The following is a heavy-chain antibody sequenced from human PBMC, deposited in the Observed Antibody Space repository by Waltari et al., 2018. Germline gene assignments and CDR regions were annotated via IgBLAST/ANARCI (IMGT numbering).Heavy chain of an antibody. CDR1: GHTFTGDY. J-gene: IGHJ1*01. V-gene: IGHV7-4-1*02. Sequence: QVHLVQSGDEVKEPGASVKVSCKASGHTFTGDYIHWVRQAPGQGLEWMGRISTNTGNPRNAQGFTGRFVFSLDTSVSTAYLQINSLRVEDTGVYYCARGPPDHATRNEYFHLWGQGTLVTVSS. CDR2: ISTNTGNP. D-gene: IGHD2-2*01. CDR3: ARGPPDHATRNEYFHL.